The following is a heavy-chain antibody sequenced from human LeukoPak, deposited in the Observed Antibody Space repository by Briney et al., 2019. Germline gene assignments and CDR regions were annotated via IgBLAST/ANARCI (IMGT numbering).Heavy chain of an antibody. CDR2: IYYSGDT. D-gene: IGHD5-18*01. CDR1: GFTFSNYG. CDR3: ARDKQPGDY. Sequence: PGGSLRLSCAASGFTFSNYGMSWVRQAPGKGLEWIGYIYYSGDTTYNPSLKSRVTISVDTSKNQFSLKLSSVTAADTAVYYCARDKQPGDYWGQGALVTVSS. J-gene: IGHJ4*02. V-gene: IGHV4-59*01.